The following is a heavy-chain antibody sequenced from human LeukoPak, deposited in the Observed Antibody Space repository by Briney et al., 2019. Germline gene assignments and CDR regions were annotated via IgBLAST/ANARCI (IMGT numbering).Heavy chain of an antibody. CDR1: GFTFSDYY. D-gene: IGHD4/OR15-4a*01. CDR3: ARRANDY. V-gene: IGHV3-7*01. Sequence: GGSLRLSCAASGFTFSDYYMSWVRQAPGKGLEWVANIKQDGSEKYYVDSVKGRFTISRDNAKNSLYLQMNNLRAEDTAVYYCARRANDYWGQGTLVTVSS. CDR2: IKQDGSEK. J-gene: IGHJ4*02.